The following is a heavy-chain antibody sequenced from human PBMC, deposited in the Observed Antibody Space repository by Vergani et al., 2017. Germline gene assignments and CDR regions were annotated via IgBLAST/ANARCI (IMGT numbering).Heavy chain of an antibody. Sequence: QAQLQQWGAGLLKPSETLSLTCAIYGGSFNDYWWTWIRQPPGKGLEWIGEIRHDGITHYSPSLKSRVTISIDTSKNQFSLRLRSMTAADTAVYYCARQDAYFGTGWDWFDPWGQGTLVTVSS. CDR1: GGSFNDYW. CDR3: ARQDAYFGTGWDWFDP. D-gene: IGHD3/OR15-3a*01. V-gene: IGHV4-34*01. CDR2: IRHDGIT. J-gene: IGHJ5*02.